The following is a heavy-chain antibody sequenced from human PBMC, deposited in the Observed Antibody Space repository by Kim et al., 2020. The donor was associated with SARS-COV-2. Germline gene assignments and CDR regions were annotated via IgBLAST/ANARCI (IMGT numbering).Heavy chain of an antibody. Sequence: GGSLRLSCVASGFTFNNYGMHWVRQSPGKGLEWVAVISYDGDNIHYADSVKGRFTISRDNSNNVVYLQMNSLRAEDTAIYYCGKAELARETYYGSGSPCDFWGQGTLVSVSS. CDR2: ISYDGDNI. J-gene: IGHJ4*02. D-gene: IGHD3-10*01. V-gene: IGHV3-30*18. CDR3: GKAELARETYYGSGSPCDF. CDR1: GFTFNNYG.